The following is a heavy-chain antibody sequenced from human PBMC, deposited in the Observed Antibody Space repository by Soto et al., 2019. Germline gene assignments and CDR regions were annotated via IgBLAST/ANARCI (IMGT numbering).Heavy chain of an antibody. CDR3: ARDPFTVTGHFDY. V-gene: IGHV3-30-3*01. D-gene: IGHD4-4*01. J-gene: IGHJ4*02. CDR2: ISYDGSNK. CDR1: GFTFSSYA. Sequence: GGSLRLSCAASGFTFSSYAMHWVRQAPGKGLEWVAVISYDGSNKYYADSVKGRFTISRDNSKNTLYLQMNSLRAEDTAVYYCARDPFTVTGHFDYWGQGTLVTVSS.